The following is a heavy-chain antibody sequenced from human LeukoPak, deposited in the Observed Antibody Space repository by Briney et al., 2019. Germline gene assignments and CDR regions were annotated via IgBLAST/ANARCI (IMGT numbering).Heavy chain of an antibody. CDR3: ASSGYSSGWYPGDAFDI. CDR1: GGSISSSNW. D-gene: IGHD6-19*01. J-gene: IGHJ3*02. V-gene: IGHV4-4*02. Sequence: SETLSLTCAVSGGSISSSNWWSWVRQPPGKGLEWIGEIYHSGSTNYNPSLKSRVTISVDKSKNQFSLKLSSVTAADTAVYYCASSGYSSGWYPGDAFDIWGQGTMVTVSS. CDR2: IYHSGST.